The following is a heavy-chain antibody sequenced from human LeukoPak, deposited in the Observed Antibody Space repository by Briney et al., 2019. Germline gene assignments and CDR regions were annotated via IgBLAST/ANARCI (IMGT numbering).Heavy chain of an antibody. CDR2: ISYDGSNK. Sequence: PGGSLRLSCAASGFTFSSYGMHWVRQAPGKGLEWVAVISYDGSNKYYADSVKGRFTISRDNSKDTLYLQMNSLRAEDTAVYYCARDSDSSGWYGNLAYWGQGTLVTVSS. J-gene: IGHJ4*02. CDR3: ARDSDSSGWYGNLAY. D-gene: IGHD6-19*01. V-gene: IGHV3-30*03. CDR1: GFTFSSYG.